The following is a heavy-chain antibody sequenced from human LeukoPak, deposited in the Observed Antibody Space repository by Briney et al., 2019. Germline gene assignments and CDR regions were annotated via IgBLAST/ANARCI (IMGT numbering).Heavy chain of an antibody. CDR3: ARDHGSAYYSPPRH. CDR2: INPSGGST. D-gene: IGHD3-10*01. V-gene: IGHV1-46*01. J-gene: IGHJ4*02. CDR1: GYIFTNYY. Sequence: ASVKVSCKASGYIFTNYYMHWVRHASGQGREWMRTINPSGGSTTYAQKIQGRVTMTRDTSTSTVYMELSSLRSENTAVYYCARDHGSAYYSPPRHWGQGTLVTVSS.